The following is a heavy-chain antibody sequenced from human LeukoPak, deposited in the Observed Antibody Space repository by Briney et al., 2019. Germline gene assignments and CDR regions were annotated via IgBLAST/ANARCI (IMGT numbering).Heavy chain of an antibody. Sequence: TSETLSLTCTVSGGSISSSSYYWGWIRQPPGKGLEWIGSIYYSGSTYYNPSLKSRVTISVDTSKNQFSLKLSSVTAADTAVYYCARDRGYFPGAYDIWGQGTMVTVSS. J-gene: IGHJ3*02. V-gene: IGHV4-39*07. CDR1: GGSISSSSYY. D-gene: IGHD3-10*01. CDR2: IYYSGST. CDR3: ARDRGYFPGAYDI.